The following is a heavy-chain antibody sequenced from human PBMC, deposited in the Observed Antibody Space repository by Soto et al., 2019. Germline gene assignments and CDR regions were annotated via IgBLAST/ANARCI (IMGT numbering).Heavy chain of an antibody. D-gene: IGHD2-15*01. V-gene: IGHV1-18*01. CDR1: GYTFTSYG. J-gene: IGHJ4*02. CDR2: ISGYNANT. Sequence: QVQLVQSGAEVKKPGASVKVSCKASGYTFTSYGISWVRQAPGQGLEWMGWISGYNANTNYAQKLQARVTMTTDTSTNTAYMELRSLRSDDTAVYFCARAAREAVFRGVFNYWGQGTLVTVSS. CDR3: ARAAREAVFRGVFNY.